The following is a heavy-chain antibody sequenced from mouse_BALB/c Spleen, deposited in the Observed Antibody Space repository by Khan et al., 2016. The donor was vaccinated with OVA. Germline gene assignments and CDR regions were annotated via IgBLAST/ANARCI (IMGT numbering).Heavy chain of an antibody. V-gene: IGHV1-18*01. CDR1: GYAFTDYN. J-gene: IGHJ3*01. Sequence: VQLQQSGPELVKPGASVKIPCKATGYAFTDYNMDWVKQSHGKSLEWIGDITPNNGGTIYNQKFKGKATLTVDKSSSTAYMELRSLTSEDTAVSYCARGGFGSPFAYWGQGTLVTVSA. D-gene: IGHD1-1*01. CDR3: ARGGFGSPFAY. CDR2: ITPNNGGT.